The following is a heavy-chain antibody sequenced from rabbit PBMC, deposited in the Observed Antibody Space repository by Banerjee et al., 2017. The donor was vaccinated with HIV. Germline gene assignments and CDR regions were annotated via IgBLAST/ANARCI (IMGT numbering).Heavy chain of an antibody. CDR3: ARGGGL. CDR2: IDPVFGSA. CDR1: GFSFSNKA. Sequence: QEQLVESGGGLVQPEGSLKLSCTASGFSFSNKAVMCWVRQAPGKGLEWIGYIDPVFGSAYYASWVNGRFSISRENTQNTVSLQLNSLTAADTATYFCARGGGLWGPGTLVTVS. V-gene: IGHV1S47*01. J-gene: IGHJ4*01.